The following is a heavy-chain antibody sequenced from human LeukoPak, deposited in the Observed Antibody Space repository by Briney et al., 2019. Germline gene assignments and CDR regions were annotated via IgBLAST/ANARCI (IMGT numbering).Heavy chain of an antibody. CDR2: IYWDVDK. Sequence: SGPTLVKPTQTLTLTCTFSGFSLSTSGVGVGWIRQPPAKALEWLALIYWDVDKRYSPSLKSRLTITKDTSKNQVVLTMTNMDPVDTATYYCAHFYWTTGWSSLDSWGQGTLVTVSS. V-gene: IGHV2-5*02. D-gene: IGHD6-19*01. CDR3: AHFYWTTGWSSLDS. J-gene: IGHJ4*02. CDR1: GFSLSTSGVG.